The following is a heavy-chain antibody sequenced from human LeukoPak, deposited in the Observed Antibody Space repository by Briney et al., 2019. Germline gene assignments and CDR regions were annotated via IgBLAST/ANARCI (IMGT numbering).Heavy chain of an antibody. CDR2: INHSGST. J-gene: IGHJ4*02. V-gene: IGHV4-34*01. Sequence: SETLSLTCAVYGGSFSGYYWSWIRQPPGKGLEWIGEINHSGSTNYNPSLKSRVTISVDTSKNQFSLKLSSVTAADTAVYYCARGTSIAAAGTTDYWGQGPLVSVSS. CDR1: GGSFSGYY. CDR3: ARGTSIAAAGTTDY. D-gene: IGHD6-13*01.